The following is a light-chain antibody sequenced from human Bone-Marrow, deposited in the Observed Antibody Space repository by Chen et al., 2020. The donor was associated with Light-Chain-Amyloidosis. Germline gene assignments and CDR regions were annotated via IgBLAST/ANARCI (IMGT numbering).Light chain of an antibody. CDR2: DNS. J-gene: IGLJ1*01. CDR3: GTWESSLTACV. Sequence: QSVLTQPPSVSAAPGQKVTISCSGSSSNIGNHYVSWYQQLPGTAPKVLIYDNSKRSSGIPDRFSCSKSGTSATLDIAGLHTGAEADYYCGTWESSLTACVFGTGAKVIVL. CDR1: SSNIGNHY. V-gene: IGLV1-51*01.